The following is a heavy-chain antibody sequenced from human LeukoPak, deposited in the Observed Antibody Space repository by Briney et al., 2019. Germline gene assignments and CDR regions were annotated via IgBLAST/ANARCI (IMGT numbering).Heavy chain of an antibody. Sequence: GGSLRLSCVASGFTFSNYAMSWVRQAPGKGLEWVSVIINSGGSAYYADSVKGRFTISRDNSKNTLYLQMNSLRAEDTAVYYCAKDIYGDYGGLDYWGQGTLVTVSS. D-gene: IGHD4-17*01. J-gene: IGHJ4*02. CDR2: IINSGGSA. CDR1: GFTFSNYA. V-gene: IGHV3-23*01. CDR3: AKDIYGDYGGLDY.